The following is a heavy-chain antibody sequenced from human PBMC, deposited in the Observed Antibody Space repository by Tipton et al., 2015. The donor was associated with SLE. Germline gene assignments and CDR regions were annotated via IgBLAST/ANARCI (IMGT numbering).Heavy chain of an antibody. D-gene: IGHD2-15*01. CDR3: ARAHGVVAADY. CDR1: GYSISSGFY. CDR2: IYHNESP. J-gene: IGHJ4*02. V-gene: IGHV4-38-2*02. Sequence: LRLSCTVSGYSISSGFYWAWIRQPPGKGLEWIGSIYHNESPYYNATLKSRVTMSVDTSKNQFSLKLSFVTAADTAVYYCARAHGVVAADYWGQGTLVTVSS.